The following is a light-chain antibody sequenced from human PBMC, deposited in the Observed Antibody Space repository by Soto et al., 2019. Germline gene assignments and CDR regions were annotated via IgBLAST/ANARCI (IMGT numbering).Light chain of an antibody. Sequence: EIVLTQSPGTLSLSPVERATLSCRASQSINSSYVAWYQQKPGQAPRLLIYGASSRATGIPDRYSGSGSGTDFTLTISRLEPEDFAVYYCQQYGSSPGFTFGPGTKVDIK. CDR1: QSINSSY. V-gene: IGKV3-20*01. J-gene: IGKJ3*01. CDR3: QQYGSSPGFT. CDR2: GAS.